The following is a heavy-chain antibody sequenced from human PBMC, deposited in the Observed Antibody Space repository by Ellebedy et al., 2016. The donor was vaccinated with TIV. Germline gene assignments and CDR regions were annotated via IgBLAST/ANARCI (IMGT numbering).Heavy chain of an antibody. D-gene: IGHD1-26*01. J-gene: IGHJ4*02. Sequence: MPSETLSLTCTVSGGSISSYYWSWIRQPPGKGLEWIGYIYYSGSTNYNPSLKSRVTISVDTSKNQFSLKLSSVTAADTAVYYCARDEGGIVALNYWGQGTLVTVSS. V-gene: IGHV4-59*12. CDR1: GGSISSYY. CDR2: IYYSGST. CDR3: ARDEGGIVALNY.